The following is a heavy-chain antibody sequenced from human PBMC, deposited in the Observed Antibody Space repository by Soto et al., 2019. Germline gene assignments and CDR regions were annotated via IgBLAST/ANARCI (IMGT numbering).Heavy chain of an antibody. V-gene: IGHV1-69*04. J-gene: IGHJ4*02. CDR2: ISPIIGIA. CDR1: GGTFSSYT. Sequence: GASVKVSCKASGGTFSSYTISWVRQAPGQGLEWMGRISPIIGIAKYTQNFQGRVTITTDTSTSTAYMELRSLRSDDTAVYYCAREYCTSSRCYNGDYWGQGTLVTVSS. D-gene: IGHD2-2*02. CDR3: AREYCTSSRCYNGDY.